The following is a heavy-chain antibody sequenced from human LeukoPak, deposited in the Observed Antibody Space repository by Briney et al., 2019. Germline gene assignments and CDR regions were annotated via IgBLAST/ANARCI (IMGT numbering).Heavy chain of an antibody. V-gene: IGHV1-2*04. J-gene: IGHJ3*02. CDR1: GYTFTGYY. Sequence: ASVKVSCKASGYTFTGYYMHWVRQAPGQGLEWMGWINPNSGGTNYAQKFQGWVTMTRDTSISTAYMELSRLRSDDTAVYYCARPRSIAAAGTVVDAFDIWGQGTMVTVSS. CDR2: INPNSGGT. CDR3: ARPRSIAAAGTVVDAFDI. D-gene: IGHD6-13*01.